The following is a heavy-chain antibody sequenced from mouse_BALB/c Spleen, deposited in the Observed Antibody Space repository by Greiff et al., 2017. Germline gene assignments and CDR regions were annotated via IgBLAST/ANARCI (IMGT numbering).Heavy chain of an antibody. J-gene: IGHJ4*01. V-gene: IGHV5-17*02. CDR3: ARTRYHDVGFLYAMDY. D-gene: IGHD2-14*01. Sequence: EVKVEESGGGLVQPGGSRKLSCAASGFTFSSFGMHWVRQAPEKGLEWVAYISSGSSTIYYADTVKGRFTISRDNPKNTLFLQMTSLRSEDTAMYYCARTRYHDVGFLYAMDYWGQGTSVTVSS. CDR2: ISSGSSTI. CDR1: GFTFSSFG.